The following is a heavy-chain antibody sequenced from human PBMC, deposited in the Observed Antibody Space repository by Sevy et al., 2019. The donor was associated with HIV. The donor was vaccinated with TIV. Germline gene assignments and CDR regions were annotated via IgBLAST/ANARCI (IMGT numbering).Heavy chain of an antibody. V-gene: IGHV3-23*01. Sequence: GGSLRLSCKPSGFTVVSYAMNWVRQAPGKGLEWVSTIYGSGSTTYHADSLRGRFSISRDDSKNTLYLQMNSLKTEDTAVFYCAGGRFDSSGSVDAFDIWGQGTMVTVSS. J-gene: IGHJ3*02. CDR3: AGGRFDSSGSVDAFDI. D-gene: IGHD3-22*01. CDR1: GFTVVSYA. CDR2: IYGSGSTT.